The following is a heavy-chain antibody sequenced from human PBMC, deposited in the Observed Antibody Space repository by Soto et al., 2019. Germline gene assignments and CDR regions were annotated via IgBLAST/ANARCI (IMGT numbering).Heavy chain of an antibody. D-gene: IGHD1-26*01. CDR1: GGSFSGYY. CDR2: INHSGST. V-gene: IGHV4-34*01. CDR3: ARIPIRRRAFDY. J-gene: IGHJ4*02. Sequence: SETLSLTCAVYGGSFSGYYWSWIRQPPGKGLEWIGEINHSGSTNYNPSLKSRVTISVDTSKNQFSLKLSSVTAADTAVYYCARIPIRRRAFDYWGQGTLVTVYS.